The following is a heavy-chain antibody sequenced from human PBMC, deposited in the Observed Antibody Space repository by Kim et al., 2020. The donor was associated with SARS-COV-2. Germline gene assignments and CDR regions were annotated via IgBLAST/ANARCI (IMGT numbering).Heavy chain of an antibody. V-gene: IGHV3-33*05. J-gene: IGHJ6*02. CDR3: ARVAGDDYYYGMDV. CDR1: GFTFSSYG. Sequence: GGSLRLSCAASGFTFSSYGMHWVRQAPGKGLEWVAVISYDGSNKYYADSVKGRFTISRDNSKNTLYLQMNSLRAEDTAVYYCARVAGDDYYYGMDVWGQVTTVTVPS. D-gene: IGHD3-10*01. CDR2: ISYDGSNK.